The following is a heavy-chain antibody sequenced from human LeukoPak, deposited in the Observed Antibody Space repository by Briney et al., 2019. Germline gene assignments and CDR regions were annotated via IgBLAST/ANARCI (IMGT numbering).Heavy chain of an antibody. CDR1: GFTVSSNY. Sequence: GGSLRLSCAASGFTVSSNYMTWVRQAPGKELEWVSIIYSGGSTYYADSVKGRFTISRENSENTLFLQMNSLRAEDTAVYYCARVARGVIEYWGQGTLVTVSS. CDR3: ARVARGVIEY. V-gene: IGHV3-53*05. J-gene: IGHJ4*02. D-gene: IGHD3-10*01. CDR2: IYSGGST.